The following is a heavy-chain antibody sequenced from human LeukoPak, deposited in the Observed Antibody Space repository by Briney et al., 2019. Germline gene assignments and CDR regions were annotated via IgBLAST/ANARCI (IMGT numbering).Heavy chain of an antibody. Sequence: ASVKVWCKVSGYTLTELSIQWVRQAPGQGLEWMGGFDPEDGETIYAQKFQDRLTMTEDSSTDTAYMELSSLRSEDTAVYYCTTGLSYYCTTNSCYRDYWGQGTLITVSS. CDR3: TTGLSYYCTTNSCYRDY. CDR2: FDPEDGET. J-gene: IGHJ4*02. V-gene: IGHV1-24*01. D-gene: IGHD2-2*01. CDR1: GYTLTELS.